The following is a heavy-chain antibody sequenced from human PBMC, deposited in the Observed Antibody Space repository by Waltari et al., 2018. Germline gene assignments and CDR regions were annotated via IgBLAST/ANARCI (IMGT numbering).Heavy chain of an antibody. Sequence: QVQLQESGPGLVKPSETLSLTWAVPGYSIRSGYYWGWIRPPPGKGLEWIGSIYHSGSTYYNPSLKSRVTISVDTSKNQFSLKLSSVTAADTAVYYCARYSGGPLYYFDYWGQGTLVTVSS. CDR3: ARYSGGPLYYFDY. CDR2: IYHSGST. CDR1: GYSIRSGYY. V-gene: IGHV4-38-2*01. D-gene: IGHD3-10*01. J-gene: IGHJ4*02.